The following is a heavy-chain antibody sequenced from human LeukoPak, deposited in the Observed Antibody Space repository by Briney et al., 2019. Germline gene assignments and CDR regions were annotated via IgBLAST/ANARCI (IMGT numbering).Heavy chain of an antibody. CDR3: ARDHGFYGSGSYYGY. D-gene: IGHD3-10*01. Sequence: ASVKVSCKASGYTFTSHGISWVRQAPGQGLEWMGWISAYNGNTNYAQKLQGRVTMTTDTSTSTAYMELRSLRSDDTAVYYCARDHGFYGSGSYYGYWGQGTLVTVSS. J-gene: IGHJ4*02. V-gene: IGHV1-18*01. CDR2: ISAYNGNT. CDR1: GYTFTSHG.